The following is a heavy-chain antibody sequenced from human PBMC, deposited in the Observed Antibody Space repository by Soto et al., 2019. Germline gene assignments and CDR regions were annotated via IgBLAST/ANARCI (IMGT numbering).Heavy chain of an antibody. CDR3: AKDLQAYGDYNYYYYGMDV. V-gene: IGHV3-30*18. Sequence: QVQLVESGGGVVQPGGSLRLSCTASGFTFTTFGIHWVRQAPGKGLDWVALLSYDGHNKYYSDSVKGRFTISRDNYKNTRSLQMNSLRAEYTAVYYCAKDLQAYGDYNYYYYGMDVW. CDR1: GFTFTTFG. CDR2: LSYDGHNK. D-gene: IGHD4-17*01. J-gene: IGHJ6*01.